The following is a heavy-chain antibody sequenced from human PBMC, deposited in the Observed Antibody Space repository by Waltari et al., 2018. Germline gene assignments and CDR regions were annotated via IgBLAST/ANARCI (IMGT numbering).Heavy chain of an antibody. D-gene: IGHD3-3*01. CDR3: ARETYYDFWSAEDI. CDR1: GYTFTGYY. J-gene: IGHJ3*02. CDR2: INPNSGGT. V-gene: IGHV1-2*06. Sequence: QVQLVQSGAEVKKPGASVKVSCKASGYTFTGYYMHWVRKAPGQGLEWMGRINPNSGGTNYAQKFQGRVTMTRDTSISTAYMELSRLRSDDTAVYYCARETYYDFWSAEDICGQGTMVTVSS.